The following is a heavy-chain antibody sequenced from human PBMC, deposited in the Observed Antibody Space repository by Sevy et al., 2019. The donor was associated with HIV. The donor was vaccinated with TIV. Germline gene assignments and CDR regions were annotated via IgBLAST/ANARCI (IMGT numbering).Heavy chain of an antibody. CDR2: IYYSGRT. Sequence: SETLSLTCTVSGGSISSGGYYWSWIRQHPGKGLEWIGYIYYSGRTYYNPSLKSRVIISVDTSKNQFSLKLSSVTAADTAVYYCARDGPMIVGTRGFDPWGQGTLVTVSS. V-gene: IGHV4-31*03. J-gene: IGHJ5*02. CDR3: ARDGPMIVGTRGFDP. D-gene: IGHD3-22*01. CDR1: GGSISSGGYY.